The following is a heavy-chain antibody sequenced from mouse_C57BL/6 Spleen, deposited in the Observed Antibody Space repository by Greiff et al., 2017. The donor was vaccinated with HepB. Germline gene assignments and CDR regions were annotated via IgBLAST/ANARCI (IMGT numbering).Heavy chain of an antibody. J-gene: IGHJ3*01. CDR1: GFTFSNYW. D-gene: IGHD2-3*01. Sequence: EVKVEESGGGLVQPGGSMKLSCVASGFTFSNYWMNWVRQSPEKGLEWVAQIRLKSDNYATHYAESVKGRFTISRDDSKSSVYLQMNNLRAEDTGIYYCTTDGYLWFAYWGQGTLVTVSA. CDR3: TTDGYLWFAY. V-gene: IGHV6-3*01. CDR2: IRLKSDNYAT.